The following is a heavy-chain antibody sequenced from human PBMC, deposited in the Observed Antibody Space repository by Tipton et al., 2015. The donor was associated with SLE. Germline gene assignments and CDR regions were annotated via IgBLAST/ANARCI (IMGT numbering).Heavy chain of an antibody. V-gene: IGHV3-23*01. J-gene: IGHJ4*02. CDR1: GFTFSYYA. CDR3: ANEIRPNDY. CDR2: ISIGSTKT. Sequence: SLRLSCAASGFTFSYYALSWVRQAPGKGLEWVSAISIGSTKTYYADSVKGRFTISRDDSKNTLYLQMRSLRVDDTAVYYCANEIRPNDYWGQGTLVTVFS.